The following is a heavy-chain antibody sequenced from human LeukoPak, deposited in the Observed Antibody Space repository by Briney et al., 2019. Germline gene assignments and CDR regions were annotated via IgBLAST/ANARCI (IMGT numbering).Heavy chain of an antibody. D-gene: IGHD3-22*01. J-gene: IGHJ4*02. CDR1: GYTFTSYD. V-gene: IGHV1-8*01. CDR3: ARGSILADRRYYYDSSGYYSN. CDR2: MNPNSGNT. Sequence: ASVNVSCKASGYTFTSYDINWVRQATGQGLEWMGWMNPNSGNTGYAQKFQGRVTMTRNTSISTAYMELSSLRSEDTAVYYCARGSILADRRYYYDSSGYYSNWGQGTLVTVSS.